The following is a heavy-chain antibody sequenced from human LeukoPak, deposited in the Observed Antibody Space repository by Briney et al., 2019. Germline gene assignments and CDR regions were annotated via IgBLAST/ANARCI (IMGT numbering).Heavy chain of an antibody. CDR1: GGSITSYY. V-gene: IGHV4-4*07. Sequence: PSETLSLTCTVSGGSITSYYWSWIRQPAGKGLEWMGRIFTSGSTSYNPSLKSRVTMSLDTSKNQFYLKLSSVTAADTALYFCSRGGANDLWGQGTLVTVSS. J-gene: IGHJ5*02. CDR2: IFTSGST. CDR3: SRGGANDL. D-gene: IGHD3-16*01.